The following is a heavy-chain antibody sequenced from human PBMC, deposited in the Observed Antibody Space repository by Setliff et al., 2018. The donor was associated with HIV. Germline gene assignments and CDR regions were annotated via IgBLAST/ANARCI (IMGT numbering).Heavy chain of an antibody. CDR3: ARDKGYYYMDV. CDR1: GGSFSGYY. V-gene: IGHV4-34*01. Sequence: SETLSLTCAVYGGSFSGYYWSWIRQPPGKGLEWIGEINHSGSTNYNPSLKSRVTISVDTSNNQFSLRLSSVTAEDTAVYYCARDKGYYYMDVWGKGSTVTVSS. J-gene: IGHJ6*03. CDR2: INHSGST.